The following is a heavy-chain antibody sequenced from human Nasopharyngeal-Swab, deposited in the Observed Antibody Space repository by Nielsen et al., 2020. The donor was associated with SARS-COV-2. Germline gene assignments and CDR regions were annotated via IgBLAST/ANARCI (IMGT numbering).Heavy chain of an antibody. Sequence: WIRQPPGKGLEWIGYIYYRSSNYNPSLKSRVTISVDTSKNQFSLKLSSVTAADTAVYYCARGHCSSTSRYPRSFDYWGQGTLVTISS. D-gene: IGHD2-2*01. V-gene: IGHV4-59*12. CDR2: IYYRSS. J-gene: IGHJ4*02. CDR3: ARGHCSSTSRYPRSFDY.